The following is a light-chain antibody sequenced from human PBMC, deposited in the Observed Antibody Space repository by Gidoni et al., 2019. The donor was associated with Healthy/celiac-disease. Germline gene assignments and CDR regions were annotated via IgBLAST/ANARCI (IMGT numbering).Light chain of an antibody. CDR3: QQSYSTPKT. CDR2: AAS. J-gene: IGKJ4*01. V-gene: IGKV1-39*01. CDR1: NSISSY. Sequence: TQSTQSPSSLSASVANRVTITCRASNSISSYLDWYQQKPGKAPKLLIYAASSMPSGVPSRFSGSGSGTDFTLTISSLQPEDFATYYCQQSYSTPKTFGEGTKVEIK.